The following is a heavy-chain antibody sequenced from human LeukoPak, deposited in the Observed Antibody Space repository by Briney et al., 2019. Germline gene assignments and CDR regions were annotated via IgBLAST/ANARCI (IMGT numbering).Heavy chain of an antibody. CDR3: ARLGVIPAPDH. D-gene: IGHD2-2*01. Sequence: ASVKVSCKTSGYTFTSFGVNWVRQAPGQGLEGMGCVSAYNGDTGSAEKFQDRVTLTTDTSTSTAYLELSTLTSDDTAVYYCARLGVIPAPDHWGQGTLVTVSS. CDR1: GYTFTSFG. V-gene: IGHV1-18*01. J-gene: IGHJ5*02. CDR2: VSAYNGDT.